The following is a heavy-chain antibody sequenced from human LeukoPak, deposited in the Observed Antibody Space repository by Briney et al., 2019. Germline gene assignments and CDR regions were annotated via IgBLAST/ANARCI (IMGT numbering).Heavy chain of an antibody. CDR1: RFTFSSYA. CDR2: ISGSGGSI. J-gene: IGHJ4*02. CDR3: AKVWGSYSTGYFDY. D-gene: IGHD1-26*01. Sequence: GGSLRLSCAASRFTFSSYAMNWVRQAPGKGLGWVSAISGSGGSIYYTDSVKGRFTISRDNSKNTLFLQMNSLRAEDTAVYYCAKVWGSYSTGYFDYWGQGTLVTVSS. V-gene: IGHV3-23*01.